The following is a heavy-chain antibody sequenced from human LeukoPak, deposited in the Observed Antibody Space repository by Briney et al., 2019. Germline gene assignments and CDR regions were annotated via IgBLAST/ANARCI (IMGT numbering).Heavy chain of an antibody. CDR2: IRYDGSNK. J-gene: IGHJ4*02. Sequence: GGSLRLSCAASGFTFSSYGMHWVRQAPGKGLEWMAFIRYDGSNKYYADSVKGRFTISRGNSKNTLYLQMNSLRAEDTAVYYCAKDGSDFWGDYYFDYWGQGTLVTVSS. V-gene: IGHV3-30*02. CDR1: GFTFSSYG. CDR3: AKDGSDFWGDYYFDY. D-gene: IGHD3-3*01.